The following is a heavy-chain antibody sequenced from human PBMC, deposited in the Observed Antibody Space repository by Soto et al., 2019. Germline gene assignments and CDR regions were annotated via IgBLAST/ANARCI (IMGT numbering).Heavy chain of an antibody. CDR1: GYTFTSYA. CDR3: ARGEKASGSHFLGGNFDP. CDR2: INAGNGNT. D-gene: IGHD1-26*01. V-gene: IGHV1-3*01. J-gene: IGHJ5*02. Sequence: QVQLVQSGAEVKKPGASVKVSCKASGYTFTSYAMHWVRQAPGQRLEWMGWINAGNGNTKYSQKFQGRVTITRDTSASTAYMELSSLRSEDTAVYYCARGEKASGSHFLGGNFDPWGQGTLVTVSS.